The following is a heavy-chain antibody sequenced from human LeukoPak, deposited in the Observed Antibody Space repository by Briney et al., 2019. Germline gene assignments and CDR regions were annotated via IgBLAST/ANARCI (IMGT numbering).Heavy chain of an antibody. CDR3: ARDASGWGFTDY. V-gene: IGHV3-48*02. Sequence: PGRSLRLSCAASGFTFSSYSMNWVRQAPGKGLEWVSYISSSYSTMYYADSVRGRFTISRDNAKNSLYLQMNSLRDEDTAVYYCARDASGWGFTDYWGQGTLVTVSS. J-gene: IGHJ4*02. D-gene: IGHD6-19*01. CDR2: ISSSYSTM. CDR1: GFTFSSYS.